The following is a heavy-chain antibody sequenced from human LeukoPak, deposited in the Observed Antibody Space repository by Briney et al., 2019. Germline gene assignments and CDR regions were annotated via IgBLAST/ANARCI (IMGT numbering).Heavy chain of an antibody. CDR2: IRYDGSNK. CDR1: GFTFSSYG. J-gene: IGHJ4*02. Sequence: GGSLRLSCAASGFTFSSYGMHWVRQAPGKGLEWVAFIRYDGSNKYYADSVKGRFTISRDNSKNTLYLQMNSLRAEDTAVYYCAKDSGGITMVRGVKRYFDYWGQGTLVTVSS. D-gene: IGHD3-10*01. V-gene: IGHV3-30*02. CDR3: AKDSGGITMVRGVKRYFDY.